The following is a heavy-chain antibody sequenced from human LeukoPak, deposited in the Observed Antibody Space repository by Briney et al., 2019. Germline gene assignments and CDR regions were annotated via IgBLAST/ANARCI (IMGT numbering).Heavy chain of an antibody. CDR1: GFTFSTYW. CDR3: AKVRRGAAAGTNAFDI. V-gene: IGHV3-23*01. Sequence: GGSLRLSCSASGFTFSTYWMSWVRQAPGRGLEWVSAISGSGGSTYYADSVKGRFTISRDNSKNTLYLQMNSLRAEGTAVYYCAKVRRGAAAGTNAFDIWGQGTMVTVSS. D-gene: IGHD6-13*01. CDR2: ISGSGGST. J-gene: IGHJ3*02.